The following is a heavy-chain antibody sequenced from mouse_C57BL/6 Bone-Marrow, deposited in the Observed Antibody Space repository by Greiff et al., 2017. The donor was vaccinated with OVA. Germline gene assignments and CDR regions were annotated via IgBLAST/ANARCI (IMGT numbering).Heavy chain of an antibody. D-gene: IGHD1-1*01. J-gene: IGHJ4*01. CDR3: ARGAYYGSRDYAMDY. CDR1: GYTFTSYW. V-gene: IGHV1-52*01. Sequence: VQLQQPGAELVRPGSSVKLSCKASGYTFTSYWMHWVKQRPIQGLEWIGNIDPSDSETNYNQKFKDKATLTVDKSSSTAYMQLSSLTSEDSAVYYCARGAYYGSRDYAMDYWGQGTSVTVSS. CDR2: IDPSDSET.